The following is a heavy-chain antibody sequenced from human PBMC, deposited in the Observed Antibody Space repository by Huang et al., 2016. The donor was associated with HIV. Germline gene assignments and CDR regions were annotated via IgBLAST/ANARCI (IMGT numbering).Heavy chain of an antibody. V-gene: IGHV3-30-3*01. D-gene: IGHD5-12*01. Sequence: QVQLVESGGGVVQPGRSLRLSCAASRFTFSNYAMHWVRQDPGKGLELVAVISYDGSNKYYADSVKGRFTISRDNSKNTLYLQMNSLRAEDTAVYYCARDLWLRDLYYYYYMDVWGKGTTVTVSS. CDR1: RFTFSNYA. CDR3: ARDLWLRDLYYYYYMDV. J-gene: IGHJ6*03. CDR2: ISYDGSNK.